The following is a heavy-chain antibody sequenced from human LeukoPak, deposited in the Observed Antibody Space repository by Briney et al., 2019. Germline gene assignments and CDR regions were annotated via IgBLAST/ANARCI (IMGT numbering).Heavy chain of an antibody. CDR1: GFPFSDYS. CDR2: IRSKAYGGTT. D-gene: IGHD1-26*01. J-gene: IGHJ4*02. Sequence: GGSLRLSCTASGFPFSDYSMSWVRQAPGKGLEWVGFIRSKAYGGTTEYAASVKGRFTISRDDSKSIAYLQMNSLKTEDTAVYYCTRADPELLDFDYWGQGTLVTVSS. CDR3: TRADPELLDFDY. V-gene: IGHV3-49*04.